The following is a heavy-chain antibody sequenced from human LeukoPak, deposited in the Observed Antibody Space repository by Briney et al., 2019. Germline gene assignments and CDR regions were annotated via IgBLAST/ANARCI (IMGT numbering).Heavy chain of an antibody. D-gene: IGHD3-9*01. Sequence: GGSLRLSCAASGFTFSNYWMTWVRQSPGKGLEWVANIKPDESEKYYVGSVKGRFTISRDNAKNSLYLQMNSLRAEDTAVYYCAKWGPYDILTGRINWGQGTLVTVSS. CDR3: AKWGPYDILTGRIN. V-gene: IGHV3-7*03. CDR1: GFTFSNYW. CDR2: IKPDESEK. J-gene: IGHJ4*02.